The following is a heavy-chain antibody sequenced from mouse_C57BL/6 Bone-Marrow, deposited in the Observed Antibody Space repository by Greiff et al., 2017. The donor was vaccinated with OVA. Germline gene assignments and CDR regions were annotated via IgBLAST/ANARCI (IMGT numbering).Heavy chain of an antibody. CDR1: GYTFTEYT. CDR2: FYPGSGSI. V-gene: IGHV1-62-2*01. J-gene: IGHJ1*03. D-gene: IGHD1-1*01. CDR3: ARHDYYYGSSPYWYFDV. Sequence: QVQLQQSGAELVKPGASVKLSCKASGYTFTEYTIHWVKQRSGQGLEWIGWFYPGSGSIKYNEKFKDKATLTAAKSSRTVYMELSRLTSEDSAVYFCARHDYYYGSSPYWYFDVWGTGTTVTVSS.